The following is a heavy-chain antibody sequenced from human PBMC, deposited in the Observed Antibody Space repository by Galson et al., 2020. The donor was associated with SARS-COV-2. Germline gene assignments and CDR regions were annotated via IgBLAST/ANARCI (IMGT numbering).Heavy chain of an antibody. CDR3: ARDGYPTYYYDSSGAPFPPDAFDI. CDR1: GGSISSSSYY. CDR2: IYYSGST. D-gene: IGHD3-22*01. J-gene: IGHJ3*02. V-gene: IGHV4-39*07. Sequence: SETLSLTCTVSGGSISSSSYYWGWIRQPPGKGLEWIGSIYYSGSTYYNPSLKSRVTISVDTSKNQFSLKLSSVTAADTAVYYCARDGYPTYYYDSSGAPFPPDAFDIWGQGTMVTVSS.